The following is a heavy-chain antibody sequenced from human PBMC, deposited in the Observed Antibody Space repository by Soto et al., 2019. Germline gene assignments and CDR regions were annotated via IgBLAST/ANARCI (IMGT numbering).Heavy chain of an antibody. V-gene: IGHV3-9*01. CDR2: LSWNSGSI. CDR3: AKDLTTVTAFDI. CDR1: GFTFDDYA. D-gene: IGHD4-4*01. J-gene: IGHJ3*02. Sequence: EVQLVESGGGLVQPGRSLRLSCAASGFTFDDYAMHWVRQAPGKGLEWVSGLSWNSGSIGYADSVRGRFTISRDNAKNSLYLQMNSLRAEDTALYYCAKDLTTVTAFDIWGQGTMVTVSS.